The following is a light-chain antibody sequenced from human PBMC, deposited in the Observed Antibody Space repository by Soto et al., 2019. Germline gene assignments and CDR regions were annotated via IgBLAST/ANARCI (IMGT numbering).Light chain of an antibody. Sequence: EIVFTQSPCTLSLSPGEAATLSCRASQIVRSTYLAWFQQKPGQAPRLLIYGASTRATGIPDRFSGSGSGTDFTLTISGLEPKDFALYYCQQYDITPPNTFGGGTKVDIK. CDR2: GAS. CDR1: QIVRSTY. V-gene: IGKV3-20*01. CDR3: QQYDITPPNT. J-gene: IGKJ4*01.